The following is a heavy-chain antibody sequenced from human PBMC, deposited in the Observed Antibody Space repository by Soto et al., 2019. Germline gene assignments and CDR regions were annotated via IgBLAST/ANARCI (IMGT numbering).Heavy chain of an antibody. Sequence: QVQLQESGPGLVKPSETLSLTCTVSGGSISSYYWSWIRQPPGKGLEWIGYIYYSGSTNYNPSLKSRVTISVDTSKHQFSLKLSSVTAADTAVYYCARADYIWGSQKYFDYWGQGTLVTVSS. J-gene: IGHJ4*02. CDR3: ARADYIWGSQKYFDY. CDR1: GGSISSYY. CDR2: IYYSGST. V-gene: IGHV4-59*01. D-gene: IGHD3-16*01.